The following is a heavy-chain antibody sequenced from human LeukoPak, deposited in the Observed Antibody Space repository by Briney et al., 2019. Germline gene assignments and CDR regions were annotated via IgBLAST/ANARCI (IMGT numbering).Heavy chain of an antibody. Sequence: SETLSLTCTVSGGSISSGGYYWSWIRQPPGKGLEWIGYIYHSGSTYYNPSLKSRVTISVDRSKNQFSLKLSSVTAADTAVYYCARHVSPGGYCSSTSCYSWYFDLWGRGTLVTVSS. J-gene: IGHJ2*01. D-gene: IGHD2-2*01. V-gene: IGHV4-30-2*01. CDR2: IYHSGST. CDR3: ARHVSPGGYCSSTSCYSWYFDL. CDR1: GGSISSGGYY.